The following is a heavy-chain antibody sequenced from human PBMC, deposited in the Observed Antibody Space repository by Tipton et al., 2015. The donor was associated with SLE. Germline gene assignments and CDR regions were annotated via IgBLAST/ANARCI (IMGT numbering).Heavy chain of an antibody. CDR1: GGSISSYY. Sequence: TLSLTRTVSGGSISSYYWSWIRQPPGKGLEWIGYIYYSGSTNYNPSLKSRVTISVDTSKNQFSLKLSSVTAADTAVYYCASGSSGWAMGWYFDLWGRGTLVTVSS. CDR2: IYYSGST. J-gene: IGHJ2*01. V-gene: IGHV4-59*01. CDR3: ASGSSGWAMGWYFDL. D-gene: IGHD6-19*01.